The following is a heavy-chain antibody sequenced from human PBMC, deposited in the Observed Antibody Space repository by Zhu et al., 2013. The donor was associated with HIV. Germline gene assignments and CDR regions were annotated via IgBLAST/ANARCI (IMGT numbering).Heavy chain of an antibody. CDR2: IIPILGIA. CDR3: ATYSSRIYGMDV. V-gene: IGHV1-69*02. J-gene: IGHJ6*02. Sequence: QVQLVQSGAEVKKPGSSVKVSCKASGGTFSSYTISWVRQAPGQGLEWMGRIIPILGIANYAQKFQGRVTITADKSTSTAYMELSSLRSEDTAVYYCATYSSRIYGMDVWGQGTTVTVSS. D-gene: IGHD6-13*01. CDR1: GGTFSSYT.